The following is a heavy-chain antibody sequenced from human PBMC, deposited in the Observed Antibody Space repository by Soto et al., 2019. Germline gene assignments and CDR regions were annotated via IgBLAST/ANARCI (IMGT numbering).Heavy chain of an antibody. CDR3: RTGGAVVVPAAMYSFDY. V-gene: IGHV4-34*01. Sequence: ASETLSLTCAVYGGSFSGYYWSWIRQPPGKGLEWIGEINHSGSTNYNPSLKSRVTISVDTSKNQFSLKLSSVTAADTAVYYCRTGGAVVVPAAMYSFDYWGQGTLVTVSS. J-gene: IGHJ4*02. D-gene: IGHD2-2*01. CDR1: GGSFSGYY. CDR2: INHSGST.